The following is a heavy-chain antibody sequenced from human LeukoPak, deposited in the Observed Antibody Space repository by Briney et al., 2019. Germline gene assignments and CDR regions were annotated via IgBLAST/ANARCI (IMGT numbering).Heavy chain of an antibody. CDR1: GFTFSSYT. J-gene: IGHJ4*02. Sequence: PGGSLRLSCAACGFTFSSYTMNWVRQAPGKGLEWVSSISSSSSYISYADSVKGRFTISRDNAKNSLSLQMNSLRAEDTAVYYCAREGIVLMVYHFDYWGQGTLVTVSS. D-gene: IGHD2-8*01. CDR3: AREGIVLMVYHFDY. CDR2: ISSSSSYI. V-gene: IGHV3-21*01.